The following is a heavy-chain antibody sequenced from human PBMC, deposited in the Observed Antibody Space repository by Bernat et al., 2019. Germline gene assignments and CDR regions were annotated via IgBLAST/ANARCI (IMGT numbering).Heavy chain of an antibody. CDR2: MNHSGST. Sequence: QVQLQQWGAGLLKPSETLSLTCAVYGGSLNGYYWSWIRQSPGEGPGWIGEMNHSGSTNYNPSLKSRLSMSVDTFKKQFSLRLSSVNVAETAVYYCARVFSVCEFVWRNFRRDYFFDSWGQGTLVTVSS. V-gene: IGHV4-34*01. CDR1: GGSLNGYY. D-gene: IGHD3-16*02. J-gene: IGHJ4*02. CDR3: ARVFSVCEFVWRNFRRDYFFDS.